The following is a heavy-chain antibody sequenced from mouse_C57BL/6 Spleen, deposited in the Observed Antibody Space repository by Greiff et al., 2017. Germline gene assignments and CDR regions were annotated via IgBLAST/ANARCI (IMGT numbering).Heavy chain of an antibody. Sequence: EVKLVESGGGLVKPGGSLKLSCAASGFTFSDYGMHWVRQAPEKGLEWVAYISSGSSTIYYADTVKGRFTISRDNAKNTRFLQMTSLRSEDTAMYYCARGSIYDGYYGAYWGQGTLVTVSA. J-gene: IGHJ3*01. D-gene: IGHD2-3*01. V-gene: IGHV5-17*01. CDR2: ISSGSSTI. CDR1: GFTFSDYG. CDR3: ARGSIYDGYYGAY.